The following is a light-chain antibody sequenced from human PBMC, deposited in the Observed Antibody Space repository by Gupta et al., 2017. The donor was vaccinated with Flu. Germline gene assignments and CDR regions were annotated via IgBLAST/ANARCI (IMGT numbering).Light chain of an antibody. Sequence: GQAPVLIVNDDSARPSGIPERFSGSNSGNTAPLTLTRVEAGDEAAYSCQVWDSSSDHVVFGGGTKLTVL. V-gene: IGLV3-21*02. CDR3: QVWDSSSDHVV. CDR2: DDS. J-gene: IGLJ2*01.